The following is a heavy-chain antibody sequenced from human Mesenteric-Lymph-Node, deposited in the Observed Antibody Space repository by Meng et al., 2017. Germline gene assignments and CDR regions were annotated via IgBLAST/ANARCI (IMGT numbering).Heavy chain of an antibody. V-gene: IGHV1-8*03. J-gene: IGHJ5*02. CDR3: GRGAGIEGRDWFDP. D-gene: IGHD1-14*01. CDR1: GYTFTNHD. CDR2: MNCNSGKT. Sequence: ASVKVSCKASGYTFTNHDINWVRQVPGQGLEWMGWMNCNSGKTGYSQKFQGRLTITRDTSISTAYMELSSLTSEDTAIYFCGRGAGIEGRDWFDPWGQGTLVTVSS.